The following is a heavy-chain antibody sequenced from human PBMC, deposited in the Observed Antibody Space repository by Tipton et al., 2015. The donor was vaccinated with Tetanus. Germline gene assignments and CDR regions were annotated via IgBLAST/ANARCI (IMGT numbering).Heavy chain of an antibody. CDR2: VSDSGST. D-gene: IGHD3-22*01. CDR3: ARAARGGSYCVGYCGMDV. V-gene: IGHV4-30-4*01. Sequence: TLSLTCTVSGGPLSSADYYWSSIRQSPGKGLEWIWYVSDSGSTYSNPSLRSRIIISVHTSKTQFSLILSTVTAADTAVYYCARAARGGSYCVGYCGMDVGGQGPTVVVPS. CDR1: GGPLSSADYY. J-gene: IGHJ6*02.